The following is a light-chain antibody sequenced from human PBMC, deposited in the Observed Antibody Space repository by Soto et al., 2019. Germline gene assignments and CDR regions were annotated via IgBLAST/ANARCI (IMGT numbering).Light chain of an antibody. J-gene: IGKJ5*01. CDR1: QSVGTN. CDR2: DAS. CDR3: QQRSNWIT. Sequence: EIVMTQSPATLSVSPGERATLSCRASQSVGTNLAWSQQKPGQAPTLLIYDASNRATGIPARFSGSGSGTDFTLTISSLEPEDFAVYYCQQRSNWITFGQGTRLEIK. V-gene: IGKV3-11*01.